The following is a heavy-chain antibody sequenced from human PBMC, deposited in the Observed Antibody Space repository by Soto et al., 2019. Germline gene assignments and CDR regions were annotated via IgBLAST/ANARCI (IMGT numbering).Heavy chain of an antibody. CDR1: GASISRGGFH. Sequence: SETLSLTCAVSGASISRGGFHWGWIRQPPGQGLEWIGSLYSGSTYYNPSLKSRVTISADTSKNQFSLTLSSVTAADTAVYYCARRGSGHTFDYWGQGTLVTVS. J-gene: IGHJ4*02. V-gene: IGHV4-39*01. D-gene: IGHD3-10*01. CDR3: ARRGSGHTFDY. CDR2: LYSGST.